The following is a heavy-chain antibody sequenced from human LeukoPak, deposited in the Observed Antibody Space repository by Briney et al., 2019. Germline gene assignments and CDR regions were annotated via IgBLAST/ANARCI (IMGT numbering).Heavy chain of an antibody. CDR1: GYTFTSYG. CDR2: IIPIFGTA. Sequence: ASGKVSCKASGYTFTSYGISWVRQAPGQGLEWMGGIIPIFGTANYAQKFQGRVTITADESTSTAYMELSSLRSEDTAVYYCARDGVAVAATRNYYYYGMDVWGQGTTVTVSS. J-gene: IGHJ6*02. D-gene: IGHD6-19*01. CDR3: ARDGVAVAATRNYYYYGMDV. V-gene: IGHV1-69*13.